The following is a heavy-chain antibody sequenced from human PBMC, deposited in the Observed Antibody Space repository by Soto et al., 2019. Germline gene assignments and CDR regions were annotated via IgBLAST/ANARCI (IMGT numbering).Heavy chain of an antibody. CDR3: ARVVVVPASWGDYFDS. CDR1: GGSITSGGYS. V-gene: IGHV4-30-2*01. Sequence: QLQLQESGSGLVKPSQTLSLTCAVSGGSITSGGYSWSWIRQPPGKGLEWIANIYHSGSTYYNPSLKRRFTTSLNRSNNQFYLDLSSVTAADTAVYYCARVVVVPASWGDYFDSWGQGTLVTVSS. CDR2: IYHSGST. D-gene: IGHD2-15*01. J-gene: IGHJ4*02.